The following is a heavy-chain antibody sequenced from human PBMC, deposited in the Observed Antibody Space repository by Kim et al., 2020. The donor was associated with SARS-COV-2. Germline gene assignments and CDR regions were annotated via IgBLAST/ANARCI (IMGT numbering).Heavy chain of an antibody. D-gene: IGHD3-9*01. CDR2: ISYDGSNK. Sequence: GGSLRLSCAASGFTFSSYGMHWVRQAPGKGLEWVAVISYDGSNKYYADSVKGRFTISRDNSKNTLYLQMNSLRAEDTAMYYCAKEPLYYDILTGYYNSDYYYGMDVWGQGTTVTVSS. V-gene: IGHV3-30*18. CDR3: AKEPLYYDILTGYYNSDYYYGMDV. J-gene: IGHJ6*02. CDR1: GFTFSSYG.